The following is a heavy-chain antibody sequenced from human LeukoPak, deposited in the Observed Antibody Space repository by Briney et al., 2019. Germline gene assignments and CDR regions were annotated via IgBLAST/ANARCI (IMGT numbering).Heavy chain of an antibody. V-gene: IGHV4-38-2*02. J-gene: IGHJ4*02. D-gene: IGHD3-10*01. CDR2: INHSGST. CDR1: GYSISSGYY. CDR3: ARLYGSGSYYFDY. Sequence: SETLXXTCTVSGYSISSGYYWSWIRQPPGKGLEWIGEINHSGSTNYNPSLKSRVTISVDTSKNKFSLKLSSVTAADTAVYYXARLYGSGSYYFDYWGQGTLVTVSS.